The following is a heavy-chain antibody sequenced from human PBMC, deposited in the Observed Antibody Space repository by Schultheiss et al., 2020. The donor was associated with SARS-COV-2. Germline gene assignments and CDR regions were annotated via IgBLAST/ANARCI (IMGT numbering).Heavy chain of an antibody. D-gene: IGHD3-10*01. Sequence: SVKVSCKASGYTFTSYDISWVRQAPGQGLEWMGGIIPIFGTANYAQKFQGRVTITADESTSTAYMELSSLRSEDTAVYYCARDRKVRDNHYYYYYGMDVWGQGTTVTVSS. V-gene: IGHV1-69*13. CDR3: ARDRKVRDNHYYYYYGMDV. J-gene: IGHJ6*02. CDR1: GYTFTSYD. CDR2: IIPIFGTA.